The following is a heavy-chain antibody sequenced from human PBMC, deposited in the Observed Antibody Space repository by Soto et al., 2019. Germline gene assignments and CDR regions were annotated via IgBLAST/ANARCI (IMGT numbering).Heavy chain of an antibody. D-gene: IGHD2-21*01. J-gene: IGHJ6*02. V-gene: IGHV4-39*01. CDR3: ARRSVGVDYYYYYYGMDV. Sequence: SETLSLTCTVSGGSISSSSYYWGRIRQPPGKGLEWIGSIYYSGSTYYNPSLKSRVTISVDTSKNQFSLKLSSVTAADTAVYYCARRSVGVDYYYYYYGMDVWGQGTTVTVSS. CDR2: IYYSGST. CDR1: GGSISSSSYY.